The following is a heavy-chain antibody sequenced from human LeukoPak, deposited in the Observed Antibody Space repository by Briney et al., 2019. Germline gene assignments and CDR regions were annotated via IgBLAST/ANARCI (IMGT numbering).Heavy chain of an antibody. CDR2: ISTDGRTT. J-gene: IGHJ4*02. Sequence: GGSLRLSCVASGFAPSKDWMHWVRQVPGEGLEWVSRISTDGRTTGYADSVKGRFTISRDNAKNTLFLEMNNLKVEDTAVYYCASFGQQWLESYWGLGTPVTVSS. V-gene: IGHV3-74*01. CDR1: GFAPSKDW. CDR3: ASFGQQWLESY. D-gene: IGHD6-19*01.